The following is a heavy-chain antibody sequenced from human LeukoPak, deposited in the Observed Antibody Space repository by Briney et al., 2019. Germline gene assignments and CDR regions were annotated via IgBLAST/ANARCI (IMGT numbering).Heavy chain of an antibody. V-gene: IGHV3-21*01. CDR3: ARSLTGDLGTDAFDI. CDR2: ISSSSSYI. Sequence: SGGSLRLSFAASGFTFSSYSMNWVRQAPGKGLEWVSSISSSSSYIYYADSVKGRFTISRDNAKNSLYLQMNSLRAEDTAVYYCARSLTGDLGTDAFDIWGQGTMVTVSS. CDR1: GFTFSSYS. J-gene: IGHJ3*02. D-gene: IGHD7-27*01.